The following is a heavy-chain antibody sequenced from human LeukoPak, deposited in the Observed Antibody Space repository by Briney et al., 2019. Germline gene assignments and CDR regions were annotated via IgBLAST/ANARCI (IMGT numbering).Heavy chain of an antibody. V-gene: IGHV1-46*01. J-gene: IGHJ4*02. CDR3: ARDQEGFYY. Sequence: ASVKVSCKASGYTFTSHYMHWVRQAPGQGLEWMGVINPTGDTTRYAQKFQGRVSMTRDMSTSTVYMDVTSLKSEDTAVYYCARDQEGFYYWGQGTLVTVSS. CDR1: GYTFTSHY. CDR2: INPTGDTT.